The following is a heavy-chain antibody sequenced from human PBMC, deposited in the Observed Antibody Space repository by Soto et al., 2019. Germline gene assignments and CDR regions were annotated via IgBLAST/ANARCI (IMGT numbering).Heavy chain of an antibody. J-gene: IGHJ5*02. V-gene: IGHV4-59*08. Sequence: QVQLQESGPGLVKPSETLSLTCTVSGGSISSYYWSWIRQPPGKGLEWIGYIYYSGSTNYNPSLKGRVTISVDTPKNQFSLKLSSVTAADTAVYYCASSRIAADWFDPWGQGTLVTVSS. CDR2: IYYSGST. D-gene: IGHD6-25*01. CDR1: GGSISSYY. CDR3: ASSRIAADWFDP.